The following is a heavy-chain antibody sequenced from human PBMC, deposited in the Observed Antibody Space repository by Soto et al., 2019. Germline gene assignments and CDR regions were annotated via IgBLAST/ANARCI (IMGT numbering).Heavy chain of an antibody. CDR2: MNPDSGDT. CDR1: GFTFTSYD. J-gene: IGHJ6*02. V-gene: IGHV1-8*01. Sequence: ASVKVSCKASGFTFTSYDINWVRQATGLGLEWMGWMNPDSGDTGYARKFQGRVTMTRDTSISTAYMELSSLRSEDTAVYYCARDLPKGLDVWGQGTTVPVSS. CDR3: ARDLPKGLDV.